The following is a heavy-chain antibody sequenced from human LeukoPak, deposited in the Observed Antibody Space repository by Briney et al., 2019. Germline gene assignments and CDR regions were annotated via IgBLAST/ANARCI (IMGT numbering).Heavy chain of an antibody. CDR2: ISTYSGNT. CDR3: ARDRDHAFDY. J-gene: IGHJ4*02. V-gene: IGHV1-18*04. D-gene: IGHD2-21*02. CDR1: GYTFTSNG. Sequence: GASVRVSCTASGYTFTSNGISWVRQAPGQGLEWMGWISTYSGNTNYAQMFQGRVTMTTEKSTRIVYMELRSLRYEDTAIYYCARDRDHAFDYWGQGTLVTVSS.